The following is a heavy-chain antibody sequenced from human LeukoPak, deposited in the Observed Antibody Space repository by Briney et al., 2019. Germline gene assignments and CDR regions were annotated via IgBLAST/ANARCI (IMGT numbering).Heavy chain of an antibody. CDR3: TTDLRVYYGSGSYYVDY. V-gene: IGHV3-15*01. J-gene: IGHJ4*02. CDR2: IKSKTDGGTT. D-gene: IGHD3-10*01. CDR1: GFTFSDYY. Sequence: AGGSLRLSCAASGFTFSDYYMSWIRQAPGKGLEWVGRIKSKTDGGTTDYAAPVKGRFTISRDDSKNTLYLQMNSLKTEDTAVYYCTTDLRVYYGSGSYYVDYWGQGTLVTVSS.